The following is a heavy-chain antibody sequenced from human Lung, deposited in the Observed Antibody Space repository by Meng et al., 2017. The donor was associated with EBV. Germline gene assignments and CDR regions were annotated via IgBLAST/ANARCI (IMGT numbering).Heavy chain of an antibody. Sequence: RLVGSGRTLVHAGGSLRLSWSASEFSFSTYWMHWVRQAPGEGLAWVARINEDGTTTNYADSVKGRFTIYRDNAKNRLYLQMNSLRVEDTAVYFCSRDLAGQRDFWGQGTLVTVSS. D-gene: IGHD1-1*01. CDR1: EFSFSTYW. CDR3: SRDLAGQRDF. V-gene: IGHV3-74*01. J-gene: IGHJ4*02. CDR2: INEDGTTT.